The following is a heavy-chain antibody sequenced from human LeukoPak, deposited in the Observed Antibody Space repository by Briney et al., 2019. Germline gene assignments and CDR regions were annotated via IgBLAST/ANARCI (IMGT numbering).Heavy chain of an antibody. D-gene: IGHD2-8*01. J-gene: IGHJ4*02. V-gene: IGHV3-7*01. CDR3: ARDAIYRTNGGCYTRFDY. CDR1: GFTFTSHW. Sequence: PGRSVRLSCAASGFTFTSHWMSWVRQAPGKGLEWVAEMYLDGSEKYYVDSVKGRFTISRDNAKTSLYLEMNSLRAEDADVYYCARDAIYRTNGGCYTRFDYWVQGTLVTVSS. CDR2: MYLDGSEK.